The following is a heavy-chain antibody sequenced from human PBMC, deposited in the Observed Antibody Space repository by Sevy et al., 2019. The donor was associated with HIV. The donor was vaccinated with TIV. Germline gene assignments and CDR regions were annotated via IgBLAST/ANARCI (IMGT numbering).Heavy chain of an antibody. V-gene: IGHV3-74*03. J-gene: IGHJ4*02. CDR1: GFTFNTYW. CDR3: GRDGSSGYYDDY. Sequence: GGSLRLSCAASGFTFNTYWMHWVRQAPGKGLVWVSRINNDGSSTTYADSVRGRFTISRDNAKNTLYLQMNSLRAEDTAVYYCGRDGSSGYYDDYWGQGTLVTVSS. D-gene: IGHD3-22*01. CDR2: INNDGSST.